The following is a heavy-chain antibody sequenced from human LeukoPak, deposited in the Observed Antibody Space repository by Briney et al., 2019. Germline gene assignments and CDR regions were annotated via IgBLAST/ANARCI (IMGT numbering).Heavy chain of an antibody. CDR3: ARHERWLQFDAFDI. V-gene: IGHV4-34*01. D-gene: IGHD5-24*01. J-gene: IGHJ3*02. Sequence: SETLSLTCAVYGGSFSGYYWSWIRQPPGKGLEWIGEINHSGSTNYNPSLKSRVTISVDTSKNQFSLKLSSVTAADTAVYYCARHERWLQFDAFDIWGQGTMVTVSS. CDR1: GGSFSGYY. CDR2: INHSGST.